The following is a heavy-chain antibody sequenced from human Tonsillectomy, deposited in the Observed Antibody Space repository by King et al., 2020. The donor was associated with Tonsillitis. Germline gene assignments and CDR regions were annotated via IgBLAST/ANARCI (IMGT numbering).Heavy chain of an antibody. CDR1: GFTFSSYA. CDR3: AKDVAVAGGVLYFDY. Sequence: VQLLESGGGLVQPGGSLRLSCAASGFTFSSYAMSWVRQAPGKGLEWVSAVSGSGGSTYDADSVKGRFTISRDNSKNTLHLQMNSLRAEDTAVYHCAKDVAVAGGVLYFDYWGQGTLVTVSS. D-gene: IGHD6-19*01. J-gene: IGHJ4*02. V-gene: IGHV3-23*01. CDR2: VSGSGGST.